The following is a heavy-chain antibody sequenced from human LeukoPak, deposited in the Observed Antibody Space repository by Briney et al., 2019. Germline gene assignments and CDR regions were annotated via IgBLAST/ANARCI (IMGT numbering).Heavy chain of an antibody. D-gene: IGHD2-21*01. V-gene: IGHV3-21*01. CDR2: ISGSSFYT. CDR3: SRDAKKYIVVGSWFDP. J-gene: IGHJ5*02. Sequence: GGSLRLSCAGSGFIFSNHSISWIRQAPGKGLEWVSSISGSSFYTFYADSVEGRFTVSRDNAKNEVYLQMTSLRAEDTAVYYCSRDAKKYIVVGSWFDPWGQGTLVTVSS. CDR1: GFIFSNHS.